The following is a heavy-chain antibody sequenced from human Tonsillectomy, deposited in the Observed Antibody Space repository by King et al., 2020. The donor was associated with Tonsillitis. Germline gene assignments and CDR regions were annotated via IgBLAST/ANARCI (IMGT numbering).Heavy chain of an antibody. Sequence: VQLVESGAEVKKPGASVKVSCKASGYTFTDYFMHWVRQAPGQGLEWMGWINPNSGGTNYAQNFQGRVTMTRDTSITTAYMELSRLTSDATAVYYCARHYGDYDNWFDAWGQGTLVTVSS. CDR3: ARHYGDYDNWFDA. V-gene: IGHV1-2*02. D-gene: IGHD4-17*01. CDR1: GYTFTDYF. J-gene: IGHJ5*02. CDR2: INPNSGGT.